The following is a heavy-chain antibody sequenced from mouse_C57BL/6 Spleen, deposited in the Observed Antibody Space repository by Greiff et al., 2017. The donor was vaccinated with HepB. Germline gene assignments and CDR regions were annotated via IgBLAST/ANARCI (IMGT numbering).Heavy chain of an antibody. CDR2: IDPETGGT. D-gene: IGHD2-14*01. J-gene: IGHJ4*01. Sequence: QVQLQQSGAELVRPGASVTLSCKASGYKFTDYEMHWVKQTPVHGLEWIGAIDPETGGTAYNQKFKGKAILTADKSSSTAYMELRSRTSEDSAVYYCTSFRFHAMDYWGQGTSVTVSS. V-gene: IGHV1-15*01. CDR1: GYKFTDYE. CDR3: TSFRFHAMDY.